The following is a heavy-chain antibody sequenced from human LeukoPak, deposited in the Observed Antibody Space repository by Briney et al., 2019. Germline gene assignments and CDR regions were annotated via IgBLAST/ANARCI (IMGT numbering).Heavy chain of an antibody. Sequence: GGSLRLSCAASGFTFRSYSMNWVRQAPGKGLEWVSYISSDSRTIYYADSVKGRFTISRDNAKNSVSLQMNSLRAEDTAVYHCAKAEPASGYDYWGQGTLVTVSS. J-gene: IGHJ4*02. D-gene: IGHD1-14*01. CDR2: ISSDSRTI. V-gene: IGHV3-48*01. CDR3: AKAEPASGYDY. CDR1: GFTFRSYS.